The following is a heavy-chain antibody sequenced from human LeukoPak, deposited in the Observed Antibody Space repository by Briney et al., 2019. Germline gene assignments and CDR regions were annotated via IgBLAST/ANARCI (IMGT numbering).Heavy chain of an antibody. V-gene: IGHV4-39*02. CDR2: IYYSGST. Sequence: SETLSLTCTVSGGSISSSSYYWGWIRQPPGKGLEWIGSIYYSGSTYYNPSLKSRVTISVDTSKNQFSLKLSSVTAADTAVYYCARDDPYCSGGSCYHYYYMDVWGKGTTVTVSS. CDR3: ARDDPYCSGGSCYHYYYMDV. D-gene: IGHD2-15*01. J-gene: IGHJ6*03. CDR1: GGSISSSSYY.